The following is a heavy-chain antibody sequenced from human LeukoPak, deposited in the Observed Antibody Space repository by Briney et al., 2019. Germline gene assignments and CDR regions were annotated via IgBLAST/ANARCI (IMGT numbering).Heavy chain of an antibody. J-gene: IGHJ5*02. CDR1: GGSFSGYY. CDR3: ARVLQWLGEVFDP. Sequence: PSETLSLTCAVYGGSFSGYYWSWIRQPPGKGLEWIGEINHSGSTNYNPSLRSRVTISVDTSKNQFSLKLSSVTAADTAVYYCARVLQWLGEVFDPWGQGTLVTVSS. D-gene: IGHD6-19*01. V-gene: IGHV4-34*01. CDR2: INHSGST.